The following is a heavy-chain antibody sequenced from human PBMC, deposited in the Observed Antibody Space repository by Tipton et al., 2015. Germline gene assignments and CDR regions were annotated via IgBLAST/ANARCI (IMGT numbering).Heavy chain of an antibody. D-gene: IGHD3-22*01. CDR1: GGSISSYY. CDR3: ARGPTFYYDSSGSLFDY. CDR2: IYYSGST. J-gene: IGHJ4*02. Sequence: TLSLTCTVSGGSISSYYWSWIRQPPGKGLEWIGYIYYSGSTNYNPSLKSRVTISVDTSKNQFSLKLSSVTAADTAVYYCARGPTFYYDSSGSLFDYWGQGTLVTVSS. V-gene: IGHV4-59*08.